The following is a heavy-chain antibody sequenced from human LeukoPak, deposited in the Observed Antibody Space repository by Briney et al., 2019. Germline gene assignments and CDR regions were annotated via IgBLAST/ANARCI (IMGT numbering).Heavy chain of an antibody. Sequence: GGSLRLSCAASGFTVSNAWMSWVRQAPGKGLEWVGRTKSKTDGETTDYAAPVKGRFTISRDDSKNTLYLQMNSLRAEDTAVYYCAKKALEYCGGGNCYYPFDYWGQGTLVTVSS. V-gene: IGHV3-15*05. CDR3: AKKALEYCGGGNCYYPFDY. CDR2: TKSKTDGETT. CDR1: GFTVSNAW. J-gene: IGHJ4*02. D-gene: IGHD2-15*01.